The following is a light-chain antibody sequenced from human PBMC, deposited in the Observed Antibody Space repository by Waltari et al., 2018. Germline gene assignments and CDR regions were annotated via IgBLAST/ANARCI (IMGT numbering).Light chain of an antibody. Sequence: DIQMTQSPSSLSASVGDRVTITCRASQTVTTSLNWYQQKPGKAPKLLIYTASTLHSGVPSRFSGSGYGTDFTLTISTLQPEDFATYYCQQSYDPPYTFGQ. J-gene: IGKJ2*01. CDR2: TAS. CDR3: QQSYDPPYT. CDR1: QTVTTS. V-gene: IGKV1-39*01.